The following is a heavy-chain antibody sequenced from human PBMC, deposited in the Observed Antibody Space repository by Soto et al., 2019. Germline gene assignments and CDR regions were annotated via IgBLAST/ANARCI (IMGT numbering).Heavy chain of an antibody. D-gene: IGHD3-10*01. CDR2: ISYDGSNK. CDR1: GFTFSSYG. CDR3: AKSPRKVRGVSTGNDVGFFDY. J-gene: IGHJ4*02. Sequence: PGGSLRLSCAASGFTFSSYGMHWVRQAPGKGLEWVAVISYDGSNKYYADSVKGRFTISRDNSKNTLYLQMNSLRAEDTAVYYCAKSPRKVRGVSTGNDVGFFDYWGQGTLVTVSS. V-gene: IGHV3-30*18.